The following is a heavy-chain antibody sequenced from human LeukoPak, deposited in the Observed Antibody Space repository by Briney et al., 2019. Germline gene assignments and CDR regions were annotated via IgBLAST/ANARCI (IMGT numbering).Heavy chain of an antibody. J-gene: IGHJ4*02. V-gene: IGHV4-30-2*01. CDR3: ASLWGSYRRRFDY. CDR2: IYHSGST. Sequence: SETLSLTCTVSGGSISSGGYYWSWIRQPPGKGLEWIGYIYHSGSTYYNPSLKSRVTISVDRSKNQFSLKLSSVTAADTAVYYCASLWGSYRRRFDYWGQGTLVTVSS. CDR1: GGSISSGGYY. D-gene: IGHD3-16*02.